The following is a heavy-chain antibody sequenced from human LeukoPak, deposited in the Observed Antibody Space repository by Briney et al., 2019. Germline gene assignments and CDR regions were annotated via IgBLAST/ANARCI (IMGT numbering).Heavy chain of an antibody. CDR1: DGSISSSSYY. CDR3: ARQERVLRYFDWSGNWFDP. Sequence: PSETLSLTCTVSDGSISSSSYYWGWIRQPPGKGPEWIGSIYYSGSTYYNPSLKSRVTISVDTSKNQFSLKLSSVTAADTAVYYCARQERVLRYFDWSGNWFDPWGQGTLVTVSS. D-gene: IGHD3-9*01. V-gene: IGHV4-39*01. J-gene: IGHJ5*02. CDR2: IYYSGST.